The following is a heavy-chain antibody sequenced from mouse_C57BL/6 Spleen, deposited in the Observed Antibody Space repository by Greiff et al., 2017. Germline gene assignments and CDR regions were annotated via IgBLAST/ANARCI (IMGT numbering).Heavy chain of an antibody. V-gene: IGHV1-50*01. CDR2: IDPYDSYT. CDR3: ARPGLYYYGSSHWYFDV. Sequence: QVQLQQPGAELVKPGASVKLSCKASGYTFTSYWMQWVKQRPGQGLEWIGEIDPYDSYTNYNQKFKGKATLTVDTSSSTAYMQLSSLTSEDSAVYYCARPGLYYYGSSHWYFDVWGTGTTVTVSS. J-gene: IGHJ1*03. D-gene: IGHD1-1*01. CDR1: GYTFTSYW.